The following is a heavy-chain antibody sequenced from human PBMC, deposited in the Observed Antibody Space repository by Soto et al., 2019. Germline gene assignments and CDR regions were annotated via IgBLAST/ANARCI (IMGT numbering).Heavy chain of an antibody. CDR2: IYHSGST. CDR3: ARDRWIVVVPAAIRHYYYYGMDV. Sequence: SETLSLTCAVSGYSISSGYYWGWIRQPPGKGLECIGSIYHSGSTYYNPSLKSRVTISVDTSKNQFSLKLSSVTAADTAVYCCARDRWIVVVPAAIRHYYYYGMDVWGQGTTVTVSS. V-gene: IGHV4-38-2*02. J-gene: IGHJ6*02. CDR1: GYSISSGYY. D-gene: IGHD2-2*02.